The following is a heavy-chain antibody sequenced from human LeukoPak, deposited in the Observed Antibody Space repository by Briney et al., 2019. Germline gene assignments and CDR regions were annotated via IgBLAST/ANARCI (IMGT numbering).Heavy chain of an antibody. D-gene: IGHD3-22*01. Sequence: PGGTLRLSCAASGFTFSSYGMGWVRQAPGKGLEWVSAISGSGGSTYYADSVKGRFTISRDNSKNTLYLQMNSLRAEDTAVYYCAKDYRPIVVVIAAQSWGQGTLVTVSS. CDR1: GFTFSSYG. CDR2: ISGSGGST. V-gene: IGHV3-23*01. CDR3: AKDYRPIVVVIAAQS. J-gene: IGHJ4*02.